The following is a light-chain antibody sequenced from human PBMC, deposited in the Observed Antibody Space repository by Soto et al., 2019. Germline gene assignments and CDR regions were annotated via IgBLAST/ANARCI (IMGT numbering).Light chain of an antibody. CDR1: QSISSY. J-gene: IGKJ2*03. CDR2: AAS. CDR3: QQTYSTLDS. Sequence: DIQMTQSPSSLSASVGDRVTITCRASQSISSYLNWYQQKPGKAPKLLIYAASSLQSGVPSRFSGSGSVTDFTLTISSLQPEDFATYYCQQTYSTLDSFGQGTKLEIK. V-gene: IGKV1-39*01.